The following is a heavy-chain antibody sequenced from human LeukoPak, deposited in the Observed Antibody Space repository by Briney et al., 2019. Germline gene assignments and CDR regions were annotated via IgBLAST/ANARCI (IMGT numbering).Heavy chain of an antibody. CDR2: ISGSGGST. V-gene: IGHV3-23*01. J-gene: IGHJ4*02. CDR1: GFTFSSYA. Sequence: GGSLRLSCAASGFTFSSYAMSWVRQAPGKGLEWVSAISGSGGSTYYADSMKGRFTISRDNSKNTLYLQMNSLRAEDTAVYYCAKGNYYDSSGYYFWNYFDYWGQGTLVTVSS. CDR3: AKGNYYDSSGYYFWNYFDY. D-gene: IGHD3-22*01.